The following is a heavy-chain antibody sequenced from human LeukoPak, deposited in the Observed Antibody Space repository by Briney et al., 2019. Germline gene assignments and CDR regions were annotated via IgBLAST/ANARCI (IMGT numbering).Heavy chain of an antibody. CDR1: GGSISIYY. V-gene: IGHV4-59*01. D-gene: IGHD2-15*01. CDR2: IYYTGST. Sequence: SETLSLTCTVSGGSISIYYWNWIRQPPGEGLEWIGYIYYTGSTKSNPSLKSRVTISLDTSKNQFSLNLSSVTAADTAVYYCARRVVVVTANDKSDAFDMWGQGTVVTVSS. CDR3: ARRVVVVTANDKSDAFDM. J-gene: IGHJ3*02.